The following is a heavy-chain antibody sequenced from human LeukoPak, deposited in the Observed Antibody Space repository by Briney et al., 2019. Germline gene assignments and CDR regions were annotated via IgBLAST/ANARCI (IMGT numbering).Heavy chain of an antibody. CDR3: ARRYCSSCPTGHAFDL. Sequence: GGSLRLSCAASGFTLSHYSMNWVRQAPGKGLEWVSSISSTGSFIYYADSVKGRFTISRDNPKNSLFLQMDSLRAEDTAVYYCARRYCSSCPTGHAFDLWGQGTMVTVSS. J-gene: IGHJ3*01. V-gene: IGHV3-21*01. CDR2: ISSTGSFI. D-gene: IGHD2-2*01. CDR1: GFTLSHYS.